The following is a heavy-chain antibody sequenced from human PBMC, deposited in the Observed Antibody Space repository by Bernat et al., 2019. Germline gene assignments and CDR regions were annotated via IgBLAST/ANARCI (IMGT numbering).Heavy chain of an antibody. J-gene: IGHJ6*02. CDR3: ARSIGYDNTPSNYYYYYGMDV. V-gene: IGHV3-33*01. CDR2: IWYDGSNK. Sequence: QVQLVESGGGVVQPGRSLRLSCAASGFTFSSYGMHWVRQAPGKGLEGVAVIWYDGSNKYYADSVKGRFTISRNNSKNTLYLQMNSLRAEDTAVYYCARSIGYDNTPSNYYYYYGMDVWGQGTTVTVSS. D-gene: IGHD5-12*01. CDR1: GFTFSSYG.